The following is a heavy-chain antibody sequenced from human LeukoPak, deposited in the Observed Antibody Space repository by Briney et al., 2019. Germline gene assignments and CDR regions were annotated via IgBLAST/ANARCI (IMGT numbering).Heavy chain of an antibody. D-gene: IGHD1-26*01. CDR2: IYYSGDA. CDR1: AGSISSSRYY. J-gene: IGHJ4*02. CDR3: ARHDGYYPFDN. V-gene: IGHV4-39*02. Sequence: SEPLSLPCTVSAGSISSSRYYWGWIRQPPGKGLEWFGSIYYSGDAYYNPSHKRRASISVATPNSHFSLTVTSVPAADTAVYYCARHDGYYPFDNWGPGTLVTVSS.